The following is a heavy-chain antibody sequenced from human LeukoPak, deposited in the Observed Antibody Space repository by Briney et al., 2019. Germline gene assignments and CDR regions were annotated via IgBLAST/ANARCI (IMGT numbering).Heavy chain of an antibody. CDR1: GFTFTNYA. V-gene: IGHV3-23*01. Sequence: PGGSLRLSCAASGFTFTNYAMTWVRPAPGKGLEWVSAISGSGGYTYYADSVKGRFTISRDNSKNTLYLQMNSLRAEDTAVYYCALRGYSYEFDSWGQGTLVTVSS. D-gene: IGHD5-18*01. CDR3: ALRGYSYEFDS. J-gene: IGHJ5*01. CDR2: ISGSGGYT.